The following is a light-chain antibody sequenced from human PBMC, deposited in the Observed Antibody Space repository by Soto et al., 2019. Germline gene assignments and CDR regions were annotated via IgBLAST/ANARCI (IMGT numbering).Light chain of an antibody. J-gene: IGKJ1*01. CDR3: QQYNIYPA. V-gene: IGKV1-5*03. CDR1: QSISSW. CDR2: KAS. Sequence: DIQMTQSPSTLSASVGDRVTITCRASQSISSWLAWYQQKPGKAPKLLIYKASSLESGVPSRFSGSGSGTEFTLTISSLQSDDFATYYCQQYNIYPAFGQGTEVDIK.